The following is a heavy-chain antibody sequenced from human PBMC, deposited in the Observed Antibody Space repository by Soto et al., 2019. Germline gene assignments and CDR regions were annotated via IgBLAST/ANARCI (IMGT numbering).Heavy chain of an antibody. CDR1: GGSFSGYY. V-gene: IGHV4-34*01. CDR3: AREPMYSSGWYGGYYFDY. D-gene: IGHD6-19*01. J-gene: IGHJ4*02. CDR2: INHSGST. Sequence: SETLSLTCAVYGGSFSGYYWSWIRQPPGKGLEWSGEINHSGSTNYNPSLKSRVTISVDTSKNQFSLKLSSVTAADTAVYYCAREPMYSSGWYGGYYFDYWGQGTLVTVSS.